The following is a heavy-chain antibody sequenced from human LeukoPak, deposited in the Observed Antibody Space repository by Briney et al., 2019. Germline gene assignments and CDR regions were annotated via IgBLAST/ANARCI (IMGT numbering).Heavy chain of an antibody. CDR1: GFTFDNFA. V-gene: IGHV3-23*01. CDR2: ITGSGGST. D-gene: IGHD3-10*01. J-gene: IGHJ4*02. CDR3: ARELFDFDY. Sequence: GGSLRLSCAPSGFTFDNFAMTWVRQAPGKGLEWVSEITGSGGSTYYADSVKGRFTISRGNSKNTLYLQMNSLRAEDTAIYYCARELFDFDYWGQGTLVTVSS.